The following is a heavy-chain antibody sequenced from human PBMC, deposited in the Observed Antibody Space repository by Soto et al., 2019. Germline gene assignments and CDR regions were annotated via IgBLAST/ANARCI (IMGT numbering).Heavy chain of an antibody. CDR3: ARVRGSLRVDY. J-gene: IGHJ4*02. CDR1: GGSISSGGYY. D-gene: IGHD1-26*01. Sequence: QVQLQESGPGLVKPSQTLSLTCTVSGGSISSGGYYWSWIRQHPGKGLEWIGYIYYSGSNYYNPSRKSRVTITVDTSKNHFALKLSSVTAADTAVYYCARVRGSLRVDYWGQGTLVTVSS. CDR2: IYYSGSN. V-gene: IGHV4-31*03.